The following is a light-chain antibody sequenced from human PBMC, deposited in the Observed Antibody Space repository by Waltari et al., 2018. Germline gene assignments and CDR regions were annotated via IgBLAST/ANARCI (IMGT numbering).Light chain of an antibody. V-gene: IGKV3-20*01. J-gene: IGKJ1*01. Sequence: EIVLTQSPGTLSLSPGERATLPCRASQSVSRALAWYQQKHGQAPRLLIYAASTRATGVPDRFSGSGSGTDFSLTISRLDPEDFAVYYCQHYVNLPVTFGQGTKVEI. CDR3: QHYVNLPVT. CDR1: QSVSRA. CDR2: AAS.